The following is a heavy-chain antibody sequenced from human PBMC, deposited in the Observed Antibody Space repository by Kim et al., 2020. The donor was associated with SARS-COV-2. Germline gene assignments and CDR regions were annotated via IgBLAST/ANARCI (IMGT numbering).Heavy chain of an antibody. D-gene: IGHD3-9*01. CDR1: GFTFSSYA. Sequence: GGSLRLSCAASGFTFSSYAMHWVRQAPGKGLEWVAVISYDGSNKYYADSVKGRFTISRDNSKNTLYLQMNSLRAEDTAVYYCARVYYDILTGYYHYCGMDV. V-gene: IGHV3-30*04. CDR2: ISYDGSNK. J-gene: IGHJ6*01. CDR3: ARVYYDILTGYYHYCGMDV.